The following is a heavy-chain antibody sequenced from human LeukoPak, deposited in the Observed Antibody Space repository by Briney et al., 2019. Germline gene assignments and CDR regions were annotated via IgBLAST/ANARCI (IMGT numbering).Heavy chain of an antibody. CDR1: GYSISSGYY. Sequence: SETLSLTCTVSGYSISSGYYWGWIRQPPGKGLEWIGSIYHSGSTYYNPSLKSRVTISVDRSKNQFSLKLSSVTAADTAVYYCARDPRVAPMDVWGKGTTVTVSS. V-gene: IGHV4-38-2*02. CDR3: ARDPRVAPMDV. J-gene: IGHJ6*04. CDR2: IYHSGST. D-gene: IGHD5-12*01.